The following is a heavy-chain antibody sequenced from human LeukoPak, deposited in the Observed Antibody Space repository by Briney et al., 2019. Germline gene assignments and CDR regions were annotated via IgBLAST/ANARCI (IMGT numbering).Heavy chain of an antibody. V-gene: IGHV1-69*04. CDR3: ARVRCSSTSCYIINWFDP. J-gene: IGHJ5*02. CDR1: GGTFSSYA. CDR2: IIPILGIA. D-gene: IGHD2-2*02. Sequence: ASVKVSCKASGGTFSSYAISWVRQAPGQGFEWMGRIIPILGIANYAQKFQGRVTITADKSTSTAYMELSSLRSEDTAVYYCARVRCSSTSCYIINWFDPWGQGTLVTVSS.